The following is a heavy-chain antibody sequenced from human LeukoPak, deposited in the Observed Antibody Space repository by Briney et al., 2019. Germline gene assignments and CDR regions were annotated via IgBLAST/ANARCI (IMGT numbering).Heavy chain of an antibody. CDR1: GGSFSGYY. V-gene: IGHV4-34*01. CDR3: ARVQDSSGWQYYYYYYMDV. D-gene: IGHD6-19*01. Sequence: KPSETLSLTCAVYGGSFSGYYWSWIRQPPGKGLEWIGSIYYSGSTYYNPSLKSRVTISVDTSKNQFSLKLSSVTAADTAVYYCARVQDSSGWQYYYYYYMDVWGKGTTVTVSS. J-gene: IGHJ6*03. CDR2: IYYSGST.